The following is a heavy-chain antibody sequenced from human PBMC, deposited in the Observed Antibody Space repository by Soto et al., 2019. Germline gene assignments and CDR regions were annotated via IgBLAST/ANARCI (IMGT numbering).Heavy chain of an antibody. CDR2: ISSSGST. J-gene: IGHJ3*02. CDR1: GGSISSVHYY. V-gene: IGHV4-31*03. D-gene: IGHD1-1*01. Sequence: QVPLPESGPGLVTPSETLSLNCTVAGGSISSVHYYWSWIRQHPGQGLEWIGYISSSGSTFYNPSLKRRLTVSVDTSKNRFSLKLTSVTAADTAAYYCARSAQWKAFDIWGQGTMVIVSS. CDR3: ARSAQWKAFDI.